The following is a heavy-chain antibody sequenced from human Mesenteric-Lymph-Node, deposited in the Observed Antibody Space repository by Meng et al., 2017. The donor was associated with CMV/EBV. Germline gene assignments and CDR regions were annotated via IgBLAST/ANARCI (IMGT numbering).Heavy chain of an antibody. V-gene: IGHV3-21*01. CDR3: ASHGYCTSTRCFSDY. J-gene: IGHJ4*02. D-gene: IGHD2-2*01. Sequence: GGSLRLSCAASGFRFSGYSMNWVRQTPGKGLEWVSSISTSSDDISYADSVKGRFTISRDNTKNSLYLRMYSLRAADTAVYYCASHGYCTSTRCFSDYWGQGTLVTVSS. CDR1: GFRFSGYS. CDR2: ISTSSDDI.